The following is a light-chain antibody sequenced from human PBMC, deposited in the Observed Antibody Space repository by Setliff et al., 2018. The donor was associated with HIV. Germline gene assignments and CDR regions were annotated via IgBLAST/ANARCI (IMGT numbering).Light chain of an antibody. V-gene: IGLV2-14*03. J-gene: IGLJ3*02. CDR2: EVT. Sequence: QSVLTQPASVSGSPGQSITISCTGTSSDVGGYSYVSWYQQHPGRAPKLIIYEVTNRPSGVSNRFSGSKSGHMASLTISGLQAEDEADYFCSAFTYSRTWVFGGGTKVTVL. CDR1: SSDVGGYSY. CDR3: SAFTYSRTWV.